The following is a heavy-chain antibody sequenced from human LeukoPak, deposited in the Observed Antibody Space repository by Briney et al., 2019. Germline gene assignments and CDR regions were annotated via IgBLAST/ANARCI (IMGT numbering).Heavy chain of an antibody. V-gene: IGHV3-74*03. CDR3: ARGGPTGALDY. D-gene: IGHD7-27*01. CDR2: VNFDGSST. J-gene: IGHJ4*02. Sequence: GGSLRLSCAASGFTFSSYWMHWVRQAPGKGLVWVSRVNFDGSSTKYADSVKGRLTISRDNAKNSLYLQMSSLRAEDTAVYYCARGGPTGALDYWGQGTRVTVSS. CDR1: GFTFSSYW.